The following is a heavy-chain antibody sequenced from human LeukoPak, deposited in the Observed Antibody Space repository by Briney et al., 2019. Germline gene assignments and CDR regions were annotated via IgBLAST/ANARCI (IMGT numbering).Heavy chain of an antibody. Sequence: SETLSLTCTVSGGFISSYYWSWIRQPPGKGLEWIGYIYYSGSTNYNPSLKSRVTISVDTSKNQFSLKLSSVTAADTAVYYCASHPPGTWGQGTLVTVSS. CDR3: ASHPPGT. V-gene: IGHV4-59*01. D-gene: IGHD1-1*01. CDR1: GGFISSYY. CDR2: IYYSGST. J-gene: IGHJ4*02.